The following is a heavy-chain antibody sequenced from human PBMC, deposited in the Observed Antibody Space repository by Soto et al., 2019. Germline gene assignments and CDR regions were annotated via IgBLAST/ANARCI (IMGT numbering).Heavy chain of an antibody. V-gene: IGHV4-30-4*01. CDR1: GGSISSGDYY. J-gene: IGHJ6*02. CDR3: ARDPRDPLDYYYGMDV. Sequence: SETLSLTCTVSGGSISSGDYYWSWIRQPPGKGLEWIGYIYYSGSTYYNPSLKSRVTISVDTSKNQFSLKLSSVTAADTAVYYCARDPRDPLDYYYGMDVWGQGTTVTVSS. CDR2: IYYSGST.